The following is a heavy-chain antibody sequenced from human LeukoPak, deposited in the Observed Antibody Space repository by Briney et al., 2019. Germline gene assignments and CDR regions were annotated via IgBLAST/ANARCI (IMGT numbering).Heavy chain of an antibody. CDR3: ARGPTVTKYVYYYYGMDV. V-gene: IGHV1-69*13. J-gene: IGHJ6*02. CDR1: GGTFSSYA. Sequence: SVKVSCKASGGTFSSYAISWVRQAPGQGLEWMGGIIPVFGTANYAQKFQGRVTITADESTSTAYMELSSLRSEDTAVYYCARGPTVTKYVYYYYGMDVWGQGTTVTVSS. D-gene: IGHD4-11*01. CDR2: IIPVFGTA.